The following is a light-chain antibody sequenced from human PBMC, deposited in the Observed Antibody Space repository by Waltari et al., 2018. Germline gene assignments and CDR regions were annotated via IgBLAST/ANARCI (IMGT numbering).Light chain of an antibody. Sequence: DIQMTQSPSTLSASVGDRVTIICRASQRLSSYLAWYQQKPGKAPKLLIYKASSLETGVPSSFSGTGSGTEFTLTISSLQPDDIATYYCQQYNSYTLTFGPGTKVDIK. V-gene: IGKV1-5*03. J-gene: IGKJ3*01. CDR1: QRLSSY. CDR2: KAS. CDR3: QQYNSYTLT.